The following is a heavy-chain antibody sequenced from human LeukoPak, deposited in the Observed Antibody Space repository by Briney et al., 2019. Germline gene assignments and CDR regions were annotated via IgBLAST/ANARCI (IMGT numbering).Heavy chain of an antibody. Sequence: QPGGSLRLSCAASGFTFSSYAMSWVRQASGKGLEWVSAISGSGGSTYYADSVKGRFTISRDNSKNTLYLQMNSLRAEDRAVYYCAKEQTSSGFFDYWGQGTLVTVSS. V-gene: IGHV3-23*01. J-gene: IGHJ4*02. D-gene: IGHD2-2*01. CDR1: GFTFSSYA. CDR2: ISGSGGST. CDR3: AKEQTSSGFFDY.